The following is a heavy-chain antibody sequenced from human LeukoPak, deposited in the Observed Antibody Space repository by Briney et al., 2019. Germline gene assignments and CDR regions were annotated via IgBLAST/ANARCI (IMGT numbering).Heavy chain of an antibody. V-gene: IGHV6-1*01. Sequence: SQTLSLTCAISGDCDSSNSAAWTWIRQSPSRGLEWLGSTYYRSKWYNDYAVSVKSRITINPDTSKNQFSLQLNSVTPEDTAVYYCARDPGIRRYFDLWGRGTLVTVSS. CDR1: GDCDSSNSAA. D-gene: IGHD1-20*01. J-gene: IGHJ2*01. CDR3: ARDPGIRRYFDL. CDR2: TYYRSKWYN.